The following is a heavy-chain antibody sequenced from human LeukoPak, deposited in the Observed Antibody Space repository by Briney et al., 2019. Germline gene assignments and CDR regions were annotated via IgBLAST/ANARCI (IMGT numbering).Heavy chain of an antibody. CDR1: GGSFSGYY. V-gene: IGHV4-34*01. Sequence: PSETLSLTCAVYGGSFSGYYWSWIRQPPGKGLEWIGEINHSGSTNYNPSLKSRVTISVDTSKNQFSLKLSSVTAADTAVYYCARRGKGYSYGTTRYQPPDNWFDPWGQGTLVTVSS. CDR2: INHSGST. D-gene: IGHD5-18*01. J-gene: IGHJ5*02. CDR3: ARRGKGYSYGTTRYQPPDNWFDP.